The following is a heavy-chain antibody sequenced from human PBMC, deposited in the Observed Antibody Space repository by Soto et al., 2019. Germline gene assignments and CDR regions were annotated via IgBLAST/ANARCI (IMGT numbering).Heavy chain of an antibody. CDR2: IGRRSDI. J-gene: IGHJ6*02. CDR3: AREETSWPLAYGLDV. Sequence: LRLSCEASGVSFSTYSMHWVRQAAGKGLEWDSPIGRRSDIYYGDSVKGRFTISRDSAKNSVSLQMNSLRDEETAVYYCAREETSWPLAYGLDVWGQGTTVTVSS. CDR1: GVSFSTYS. V-gene: IGHV3-21*01.